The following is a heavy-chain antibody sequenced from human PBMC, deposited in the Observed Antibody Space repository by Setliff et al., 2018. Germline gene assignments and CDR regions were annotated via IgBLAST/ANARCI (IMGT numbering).Heavy chain of an antibody. CDR1: GGSISSSSYY. CDR2: INHSGST. V-gene: IGHV4-39*07. J-gene: IGHJ5*02. Sequence: PSETLSLTCTVSGGSISSSSYYWGWIRQPPGKGLEWIGEINHSGSTIYNPSLKSRVTISVDTSKNQFSLMLNSVTAADTAVYYCARALPLGFRSALIPWGQGTLVTVSS. CDR3: ARALPLGFRSALIP. D-gene: IGHD3-16*02.